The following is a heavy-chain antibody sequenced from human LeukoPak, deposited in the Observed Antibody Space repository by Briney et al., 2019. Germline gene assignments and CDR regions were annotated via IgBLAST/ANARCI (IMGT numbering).Heavy chain of an antibody. J-gene: IGHJ5*02. Sequence: SLRLSCTASGFTVSSNYMNWVRQAPGKGLEWVSGISWNSGSIGYADSVKGRFTISRDNAKNSLYLQMNSLRAEDTAVYYCAKLRNQLLPSWFDPWGQGTLVTVSS. CDR2: ISWNSGSI. D-gene: IGHD2-2*01. CDR3: AKLRNQLLPSWFDP. V-gene: IGHV3-9*01. CDR1: GFTVSSNY.